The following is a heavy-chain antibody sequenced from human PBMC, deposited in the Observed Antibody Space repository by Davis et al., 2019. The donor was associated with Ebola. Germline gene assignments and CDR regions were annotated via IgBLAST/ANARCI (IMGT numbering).Heavy chain of an antibody. CDR2: IIPILGGA. V-gene: IGHV1-69*10. D-gene: IGHD2-21*02. CDR3: ARDGLQVCRECPGGSFDP. CDR1: GGTFSRDA. Sequence: SVKVSCKASGGTFSRDAITWVRQAPGQGLEWMGGIIPILGGADYAQKFQDRVTITADESTSTVYMEIHSLTSEDTAVYYCARDGLQVCRECPGGSFDPWGQGTLVTVSS. J-gene: IGHJ5*02.